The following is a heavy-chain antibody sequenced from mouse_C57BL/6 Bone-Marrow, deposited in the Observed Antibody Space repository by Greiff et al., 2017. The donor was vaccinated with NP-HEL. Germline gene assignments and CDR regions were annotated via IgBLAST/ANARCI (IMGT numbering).Heavy chain of an antibody. CDR1: GYTFTSYT. V-gene: IGHV1-4*01. CDR2: INPSSGYT. Sequence: LQESGAELARPGASVKMSCKASGYTFTSYTMHWVKQRPGQGLEWIGYINPSSGYTKYNQKFKDKATLTADKSSSTAYMQLSSLTSEDSAVYYCARLYGSSPAWFAYWGQGTLVTVSA. J-gene: IGHJ3*01. D-gene: IGHD1-1*01. CDR3: ARLYGSSPAWFAY.